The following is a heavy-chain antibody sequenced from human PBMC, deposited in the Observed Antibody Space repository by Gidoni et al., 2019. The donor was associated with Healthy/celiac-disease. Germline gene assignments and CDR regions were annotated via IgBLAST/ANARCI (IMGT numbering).Heavy chain of an antibody. Sequence: EVQLVESGGGLVQPGGSLRLSCAASGFTFSSYWMSWVRQAPGKGLEWVANIKQDGSEKYYVDSVKGRFTISRDNAKNSLYLQMNSLRAEDTAVYYCAREAGDIVVVPAAWGLFDIWGQGTMVTVSS. V-gene: IGHV3-7*01. CDR3: AREAGDIVVVPAAWGLFDI. CDR1: GFTFSSYW. CDR2: IKQDGSEK. D-gene: IGHD2-2*01. J-gene: IGHJ3*02.